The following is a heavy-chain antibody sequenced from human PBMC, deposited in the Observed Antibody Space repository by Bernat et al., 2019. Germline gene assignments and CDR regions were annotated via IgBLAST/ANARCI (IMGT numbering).Heavy chain of an antibody. Sequence: QVQLQESGPGLVKPSETLSLTCTVSGGSISSYYWSWIRQPPGKGLEWIGYIYYSGSTNYNPSLKSRVTISVDTSKNQFSLKLSSVTAADTAVYYCARGGGYSSSQPQGGGFDYWGQGTLVTVSS. V-gene: IGHV4-59*01. CDR3: ARGGGYSSSQPQGGGFDY. CDR2: IYYSGST. CDR1: GGSISSYY. D-gene: IGHD6-13*01. J-gene: IGHJ4*02.